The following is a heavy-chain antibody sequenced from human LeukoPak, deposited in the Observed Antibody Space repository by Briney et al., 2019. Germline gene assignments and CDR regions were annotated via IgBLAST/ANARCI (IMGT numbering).Heavy chain of an antibody. CDR3: TTDRDALRY. J-gene: IGHJ4*02. V-gene: IGHV3-15*07. D-gene: IGHD2-21*02. Sequence: PGGSLRLSCVASGFSLSGYWMYWVRQAPGKGLEWVGRIKSNSEGGTADYAAPVEGRFTISRHDSESTMYLQMNSLKTEDTAVYYCTTDRDALRYWGQGTPVTVSS. CDR1: GFSLSGYW. CDR2: IKSNSEGGTA.